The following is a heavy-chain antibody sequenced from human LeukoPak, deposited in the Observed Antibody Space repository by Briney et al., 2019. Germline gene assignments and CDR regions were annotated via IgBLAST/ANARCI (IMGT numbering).Heavy chain of an antibody. J-gene: IGHJ6*03. D-gene: IGHD3-10*01. CDR3: ARGARYYGSGTVGNYYYYMDV. V-gene: IGHV4-34*01. CDR2: INHSGST. Sequence: PSETLSLTCAVYGGSFSGYYWSWLRQPPGKGLEWIGEINHSGSTNYKPSLKSRVTISVDTSKNQFSLKLSSVTAADTAVYYCARGARYYGSGTVGNYYYYMDVWGKGTTVTVSS. CDR1: GGSFSGYY.